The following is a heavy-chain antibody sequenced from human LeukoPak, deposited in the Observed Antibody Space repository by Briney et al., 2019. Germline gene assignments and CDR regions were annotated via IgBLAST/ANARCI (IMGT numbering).Heavy chain of an antibody. J-gene: IGHJ6*03. Sequence: GGSLRLSCAASVFTFSSYAMSWVRQAPGKGLEWVSAISGSGGSTYYADSVKGRFTISRDNSKNTLYLQMNSLRAEDTAVYYCAKVPNGDQSWYYYMDVWGKGTTVTVSS. D-gene: IGHD3-10*01. CDR1: VFTFSSYA. CDR2: ISGSGGST. V-gene: IGHV3-23*01. CDR3: AKVPNGDQSWYYYMDV.